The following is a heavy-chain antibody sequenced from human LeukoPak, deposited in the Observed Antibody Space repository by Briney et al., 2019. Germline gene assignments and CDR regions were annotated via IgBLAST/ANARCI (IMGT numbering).Heavy chain of an antibody. V-gene: IGHV3-23*01. CDR1: GFTFSSYA. D-gene: IGHD3-10*01. CDR3: ANSYGSGSYYKNFDY. CDR2: ISGSGGST. J-gene: IGHJ4*02. Sequence: AGGSLRLSCAASGFTFSSYAMSWVRQAPGQGLEWVSAISGSGGSTYYADSVKGRFTISRDNSKNTLYLQMNSLRAEGTAVYYCANSYGSGSYYKNFDYWGQGTLVTVSS.